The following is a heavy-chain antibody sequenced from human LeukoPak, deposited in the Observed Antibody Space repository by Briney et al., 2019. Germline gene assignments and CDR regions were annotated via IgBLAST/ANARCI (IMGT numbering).Heavy chain of an antibody. Sequence: PGGSLRLSCAASGFTFDDYAMHWVRQAPGKGLEWVSGISWNSGSIGYADSVKGRFTISRDNAKNSLYLQMNSLRAEDTAVYYCARDLEHIVMVTVPHWGQGTMVTVSS. D-gene: IGHD2-21*02. J-gene: IGHJ3*01. CDR2: ISWNSGSI. V-gene: IGHV3-9*01. CDR1: GFTFDDYA. CDR3: ARDLEHIVMVTVPH.